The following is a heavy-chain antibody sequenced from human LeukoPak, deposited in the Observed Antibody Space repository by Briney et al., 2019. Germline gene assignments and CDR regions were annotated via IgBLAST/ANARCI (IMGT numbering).Heavy chain of an antibody. CDR2: SRNKANSYTT. Sequence: GGSLRLSCATSGFSVGDYYMDWVRQAPGKGLEWVGRSRNKANSYTTDFAATVKGRFTISRDESKKSLYLQMNSLKTEDSAVYYCVRVQTGGAFDIWGLGTMVTVSS. V-gene: IGHV3-72*01. CDR1: GFSVGDYY. CDR3: VRVQTGGAFDI. J-gene: IGHJ3*02. D-gene: IGHD7-27*01.